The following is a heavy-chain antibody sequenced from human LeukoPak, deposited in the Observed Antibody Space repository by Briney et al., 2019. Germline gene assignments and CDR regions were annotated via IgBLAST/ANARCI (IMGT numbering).Heavy chain of an antibody. D-gene: IGHD3-9*01. CDR3: ARDVPPGNFDILTGYFPSLYFDY. V-gene: IGHV1-69*04. Sequence: CSVKVSCKASGGTFSRYAISWVRQARAQGLEWMGRIIPVLGISNYAQKFQGRVTITADECTSTAYMELSSLRSEDTAVYYRARDVPPGNFDILTGYFPSLYFDYWGQGTLVTVSS. CDR2: IIPVLGIS. CDR1: GGTFSRYA. J-gene: IGHJ4*02.